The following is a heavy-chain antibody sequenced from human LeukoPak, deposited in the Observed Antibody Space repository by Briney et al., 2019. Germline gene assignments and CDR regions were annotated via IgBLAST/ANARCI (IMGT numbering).Heavy chain of an antibody. D-gene: IGHD2-2*02. CDR3: ARASFGRYCGSTTCYTPPLDN. CDR2: ITSSSSR. CDR1: GFAFSTYG. J-gene: IGHJ4*02. Sequence: GGSLRLSCAASGFAFSTYGMNWVRQAPGKGLEWVSYITSSSSRYYADSVKGRFTISRDNTKNSLYLQMNSLRDEDTAVYYCARASFGRYCGSTTCYTPPLDNWGQGTLVTVSS. V-gene: IGHV3-21*05.